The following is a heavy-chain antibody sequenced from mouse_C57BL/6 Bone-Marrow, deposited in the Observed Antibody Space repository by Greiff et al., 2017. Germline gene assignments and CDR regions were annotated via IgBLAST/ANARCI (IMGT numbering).Heavy chain of an antibody. D-gene: IGHD1-1*01. CDR3: ASRTTDYAMDY. CDR2: INSDGGSS. V-gene: IGHV5-2*01. CDR1: EYEFPSHD. J-gene: IGHJ4*01. Sequence: QVESGGGLVQPGESLKLSCESNEYEFPSHDLSWVRKTPEKRLELVAAINSDGGSSYYPDTMERRFIISRDKTKKTLYLQMSSLRSEDAALYYCASRTTDYAMDYWGQGTSVTVSS.